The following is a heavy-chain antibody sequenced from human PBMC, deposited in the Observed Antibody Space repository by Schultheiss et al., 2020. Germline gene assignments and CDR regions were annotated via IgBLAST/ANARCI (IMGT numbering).Heavy chain of an antibody. CDR1: GYSISSGYY. Sequence: GSLRLSCAVSGYSISSGYYWGWIRQPPGKGLEWIGSIYHSGSTYYNPSLKSRVTISVDTSKNQFSLKLSSVTAADTAVYYCASYTHYDFWSGYSGYFDYWGQGTLVTVSS. CDR2: IYHSGST. V-gene: IGHV4-38-2*01. J-gene: IGHJ4*02. CDR3: ASYTHYDFWSGYSGYFDY. D-gene: IGHD3-3*01.